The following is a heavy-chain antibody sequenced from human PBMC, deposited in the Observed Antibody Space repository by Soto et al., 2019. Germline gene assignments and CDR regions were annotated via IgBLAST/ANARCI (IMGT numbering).Heavy chain of an antibody. V-gene: IGHV3-11*01. CDR2: ISSSGSTI. J-gene: IGHJ4*02. CDR1: GFTFSDYY. Sequence: GGSLRLSCAASGFTFSDYYMSWIRQAPGKGLEWVSYISSSGSTIYYADTVKGRFTISRDNAKNSLYLQMNSLRAEDTAVYYCARSFLESSDFDYWGQGTLVTVSS. CDR3: ARSFLESSDFDY. D-gene: IGHD3-3*02.